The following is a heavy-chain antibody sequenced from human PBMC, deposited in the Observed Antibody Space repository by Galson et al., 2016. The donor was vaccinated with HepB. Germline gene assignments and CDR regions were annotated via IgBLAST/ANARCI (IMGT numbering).Heavy chain of an antibody. CDR1: GFTLSSYG. D-gene: IGHD1-1*01. V-gene: IGHV3-33*01. CDR2: IWYDGVNT. Sequence: SLRLSCAASGFTLSSYGIHWVRQAPGKGLEWVEVIWYDGVNTYYADSVKGRFTISRDNSKNTLYLQMNSLRAEDTAVYCCARQAFTNWNPFDYWGQGTLVTVSS. J-gene: IGHJ4*02. CDR3: ARQAFTNWNPFDY.